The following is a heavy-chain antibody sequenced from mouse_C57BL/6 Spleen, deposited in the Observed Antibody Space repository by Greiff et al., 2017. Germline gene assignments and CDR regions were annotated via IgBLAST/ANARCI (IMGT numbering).Heavy chain of an antibody. V-gene: IGHV1-64*01. CDR3: ARASFTTDFDY. CDR2: IHPNSGST. J-gene: IGHJ2*01. D-gene: IGHD1-1*01. CDR1: GYTFTSYW. Sequence: QVQLQQPGAELVKPGASVKLSCKASGYTFTSYWMHWVKQRPGQGLEWIGMIHPNSGSTNYNEKFKSKATLTVDKSSSTAYMQLSSLTSEDSAVYYCARASFTTDFDYWGQGTTLSVSS.